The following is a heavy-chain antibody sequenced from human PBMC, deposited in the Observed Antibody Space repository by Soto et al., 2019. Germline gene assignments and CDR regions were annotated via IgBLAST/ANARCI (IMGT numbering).Heavy chain of an antibody. CDR2: IYHSGAT. Sequence: QVQLQESGSGLAKPSQTLVLTCTVSGDSISRDGYSWSWLRQPPGKGLEWIGYIYHSGATYYNPSLKSRVTTSVDKSKNQFSLRLASVTAADTAMYYCAREMSYYFDSWGHGTLVTVSS. CDR1: GDSISRDGYS. CDR3: AREMSYYFDS. V-gene: IGHV4-30-2*01. J-gene: IGHJ4*01.